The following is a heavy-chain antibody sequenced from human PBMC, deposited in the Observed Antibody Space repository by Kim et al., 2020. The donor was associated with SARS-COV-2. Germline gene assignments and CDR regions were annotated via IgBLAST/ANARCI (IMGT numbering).Heavy chain of an antibody. Sequence: SDKYYVDPVRSRFTISRDKAKNSVYLQMNSLRAEDTAVYYCARGSGPGDSWGQGTLVTVSS. D-gene: IGHD6-19*01. J-gene: IGHJ4*02. CDR2: SDK. V-gene: IGHV3-7*01. CDR3: ARGSGPGDS.